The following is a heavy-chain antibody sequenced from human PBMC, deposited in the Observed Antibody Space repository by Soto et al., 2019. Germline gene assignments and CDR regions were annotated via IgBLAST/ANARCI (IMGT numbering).Heavy chain of an antibody. V-gene: IGHV3-11*01. J-gene: IGHJ4*02. CDR3: AGTLAAAGIKFPTSNFDY. D-gene: IGHD6-13*01. CDR1: GFTFSDSY. Sequence: PGGSLRLSCAASGFTFSDSYMSWIRQAPGKGLEWVSYISSSGSTIYYADSVKGRFTISRDNAKNSLYLQMNSLRSDDTAVYYCAGTLAAAGIKFPTSNFDYWGQGTLVTVSS. CDR2: ISSSGSTI.